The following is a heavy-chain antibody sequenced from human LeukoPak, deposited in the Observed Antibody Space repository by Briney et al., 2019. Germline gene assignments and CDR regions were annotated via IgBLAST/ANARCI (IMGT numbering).Heavy chain of an antibody. J-gene: IGHJ4*02. CDR3: TRGGEEPVDY. D-gene: IGHD3-10*01. V-gene: IGHV3-74*01. CDR1: GFTFTRFW. CDR2: INVEGTTT. Sequence: GGSLRLSCAVSGFTFTRFWMHWVRQAPGKGPVWVARINVEGTTTTYADSVEGRFTISRDENTLYLQMNHLRVDDTAVYYCTRGGEEPVDYWGQGTLVTVSP.